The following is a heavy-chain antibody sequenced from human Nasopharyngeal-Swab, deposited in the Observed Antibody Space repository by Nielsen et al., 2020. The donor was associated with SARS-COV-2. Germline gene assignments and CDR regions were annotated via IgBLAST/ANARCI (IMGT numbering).Heavy chain of an antibody. J-gene: IGHJ3*01. CDR1: GGTISSYA. CDR3: ARMHCGGDCYSRGEDAFDL. CDR2: IIPIYGTA. Sequence: SVKDSCKASGGTISSYAISWVRQAPGQGREGRGGIIPIYGTANYAQKFQGRVTITADESTSTAYMELSSLRSVDTAVYYCARMHCGGDCYSRGEDAFDLWGQGTLVTVSS. V-gene: IGHV1-69*13. D-gene: IGHD2-21*02.